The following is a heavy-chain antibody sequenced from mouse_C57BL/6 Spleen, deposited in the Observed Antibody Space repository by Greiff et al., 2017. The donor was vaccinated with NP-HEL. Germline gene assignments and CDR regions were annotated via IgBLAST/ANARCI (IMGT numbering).Heavy chain of an antibody. CDR1: GFSFNTYA. V-gene: IGHV10-1*01. D-gene: IGHD4-1*01. CDR3: VRHPGTGWYFDV. Sequence: VQLKESGGGLVQPKGSLKLSCAASGFSFNTYAMNWVRQAPGKGLEWVARIRSKSNNYATYYADSVKDRFTISRDDSESMLYLQMNNLKTEDTAMYYCVRHPGTGWYFDVWGTGTTVTVSS. J-gene: IGHJ1*03. CDR2: IRSKSNNYAT.